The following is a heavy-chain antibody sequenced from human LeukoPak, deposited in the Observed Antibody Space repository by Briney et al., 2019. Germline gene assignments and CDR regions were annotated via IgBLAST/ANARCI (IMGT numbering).Heavy chain of an antibody. CDR3: ARDAIVDNPFDY. J-gene: IGHJ4*02. V-gene: IGHV3-21*01. CDR2: ISSSSSYI. CDR1: GFTFSSYS. D-gene: IGHD2/OR15-2a*01. Sequence: PGGSLRLSCAASGFTFSSYSMNWVRQAPGKGLEWVSSISSSSSYIYYADSVKGRFTISRDNAKNSLYLQMNSLRAEDTAVYYCARDAIVDNPFDYWGQGTLVTVSS.